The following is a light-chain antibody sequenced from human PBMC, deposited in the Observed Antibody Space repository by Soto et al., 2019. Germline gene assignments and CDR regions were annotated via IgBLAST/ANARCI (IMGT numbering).Light chain of an antibody. CDR2: GPS. V-gene: IGKV3-20*01. Sequence: EIVLTQSPGTLSLSPGERATLSCRASQSVTKNYLAWYQQEPGQAPRLLIYGPSSRATGIPDRFSGSGSGTDFTLTISRLEPEDFAVYYCHQYASSPLTFGQGTKVEIK. J-gene: IGKJ1*01. CDR3: HQYASSPLT. CDR1: QSVTKNY.